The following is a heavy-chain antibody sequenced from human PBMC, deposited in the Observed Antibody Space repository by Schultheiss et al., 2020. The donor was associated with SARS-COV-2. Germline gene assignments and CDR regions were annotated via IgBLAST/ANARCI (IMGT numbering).Heavy chain of an antibody. D-gene: IGHD3-3*01. CDR3: ARDITIFGVVTLFDY. V-gene: IGHV3-21*01. J-gene: IGHJ4*02. CDR2: ISASSAYI. Sequence: GGSLRLSCATSGFSFNVYSMYWVRQAPGKGLEWVSSISASSAYIYYADSVKGRFTISRDNAKNSLYLQMNSLRAEDTAVYYCARDITIFGVVTLFDYWGQGTLVTVSS. CDR1: GFSFNVYS.